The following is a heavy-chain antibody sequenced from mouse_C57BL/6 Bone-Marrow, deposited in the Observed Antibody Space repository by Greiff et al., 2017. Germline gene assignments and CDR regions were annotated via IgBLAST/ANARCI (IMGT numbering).Heavy chain of an antibody. Sequence: EVQRVESGPGLAKPSQTLSLTCSVTGYSITSDYWNWIRKFPGNKLEYMGYISYSGSTYYNPSLKSRISITRDTSKNQYYLQLNSVTTEDTATYYRAREGYTFYYAMDYWGQGTSVTVSS. CDR1: GYSITSDY. CDR3: AREGYTFYYAMDY. V-gene: IGHV3-8*01. D-gene: IGHD2-2*01. J-gene: IGHJ4*01. CDR2: ISYSGST.